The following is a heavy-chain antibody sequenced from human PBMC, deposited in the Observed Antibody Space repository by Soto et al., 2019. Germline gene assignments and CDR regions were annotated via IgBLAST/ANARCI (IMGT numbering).Heavy chain of an antibody. Sequence: GGSLRLSCAASGFTFSSYGMHWVRQAPGKGLEWVAVIWYDGSNKYYADSVKGRFTISRDNSKNTLYLQMNSLRAEDTAVYYCARVVGAPNWFDPWGQGTLVTVSS. V-gene: IGHV3-33*01. CDR2: IWYDGSNK. D-gene: IGHD1-26*01. CDR1: GFTFSSYG. CDR3: ARVVGAPNWFDP. J-gene: IGHJ5*02.